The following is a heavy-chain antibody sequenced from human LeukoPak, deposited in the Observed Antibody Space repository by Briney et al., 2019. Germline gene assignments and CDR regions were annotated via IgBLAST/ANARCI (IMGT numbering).Heavy chain of an antibody. V-gene: IGHV3-43D*04. Sequence: GGFLRLSCAASGFTFDDYAMHWVRQAPGKGLEWVSLISWDGGSTYCADSVKGRFTISRDNSKNSLYLQMNSLRAEDTAFYYCGEKAGGRKYPQYYYYYMDVWGKGTTVTVSS. CDR3: GEKAGGRKYPQYYYYYMDV. CDR2: ISWDGGST. D-gene: IGHD3-16*01. J-gene: IGHJ6*03. CDR1: GFTFDDYA.